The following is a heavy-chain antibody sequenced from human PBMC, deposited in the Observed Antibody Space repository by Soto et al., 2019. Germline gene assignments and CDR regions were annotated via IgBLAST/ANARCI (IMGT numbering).Heavy chain of an antibody. CDR3: ERGKVVKDAKTYYYYGMDV. J-gene: IGHJ6*02. V-gene: IGHV4-30-4*01. Sequence: SETLSLTCTVSGGSISSGDYYWSWIRQPPGKGLEWIGYIYYSGSTYYNPSLKSRVTISVDTSKNQFSLKPSSVTAADTAVYYCERGKVVKDAKTYYYYGMDVWGQGTTVTVSS. CDR1: GGSISSGDYY. CDR2: IYYSGST. D-gene: IGHD2-2*01.